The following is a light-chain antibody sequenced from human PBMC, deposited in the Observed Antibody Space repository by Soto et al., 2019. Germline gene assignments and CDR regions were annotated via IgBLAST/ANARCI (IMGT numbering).Light chain of an antibody. CDR2: DTS. V-gene: IGLV7-46*01. Sequence: QTVVTQEPSLTVSPGGTVTLTCGSSTGAVTSGHYPYWFQQKPGQTPRTLIYDTSNKHSWTPARFSGSLLGGKAALTLSGAQPEDEAEYHCLLSYSDARPVFGGGTKVTVL. CDR3: LLSYSDARPV. CDR1: TGAVTSGHY. J-gene: IGLJ3*02.